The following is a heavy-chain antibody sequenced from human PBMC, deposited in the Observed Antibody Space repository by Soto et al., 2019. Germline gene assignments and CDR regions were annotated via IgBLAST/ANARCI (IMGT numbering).Heavy chain of an antibody. CDR1: GGSINSGDYS. CDR3: ARLATRYYFDY. CDR2: IYHTGTT. J-gene: IGHJ4*02. Sequence: SETLSLTCTVSGGSINSGDYSWTWIRQPPGKGLEWIGYIYHTGTTYYNTSLKSRVTISVDTSKNQFSLKMSSVTAADTAVYYCARLATRYYFDYWGQGTLVTVSS. V-gene: IGHV4-30-2*02. D-gene: IGHD1-1*01.